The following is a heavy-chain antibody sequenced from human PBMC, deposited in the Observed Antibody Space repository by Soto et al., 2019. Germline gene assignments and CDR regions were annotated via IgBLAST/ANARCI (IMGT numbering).Heavy chain of an antibody. D-gene: IGHD4-17*01. CDR1: GYTFTGYY. CDR3: AREATASTVTTGGVDY. J-gene: IGHJ4*02. V-gene: IGHV1-2*02. CDR2: INPNSGGT. Sequence: GASVKVSCKASGYTFTGYYMHWVRQAPGQGLEWMGWINPNSGGTNYAQKFQGRVTMTRDTSISTAYMELSRLRSGDTAVYYCAREATASTVTTGGVDYWGQGTLVTVSS.